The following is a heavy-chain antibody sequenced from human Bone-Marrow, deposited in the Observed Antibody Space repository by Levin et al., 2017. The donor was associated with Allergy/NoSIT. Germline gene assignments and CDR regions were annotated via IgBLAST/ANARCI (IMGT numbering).Heavy chain of an antibody. CDR2: IYPGDSDT. Sequence: PGESLKISCQGSGYSFTSYWIGWVRQMPGKGLEWMGIIYPGDSDTRYSPSFQGQVTISADKSVSTAYLQLSTLKASDTAMYYCARRDNSRRGEMNSALDIWGQGTMVTVSS. V-gene: IGHV5-51*01. CDR1: GYSFTSYW. D-gene: IGHD4-23*01. CDR3: ARRDNSRRGEMNSALDI. J-gene: IGHJ3*02.